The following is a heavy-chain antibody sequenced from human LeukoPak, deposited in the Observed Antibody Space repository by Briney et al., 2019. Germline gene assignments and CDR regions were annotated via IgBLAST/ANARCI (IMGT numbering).Heavy chain of an antibody. D-gene: IGHD2-2*01. Sequence: PGGSLRLSCAASGFTFSSYAMSWVRQAPGKGPEWVSAISGSGGNTYYADSVKGRFIISRDNSKNTLYLQMDSLRAEDTAVYHCASRPDCSRSNCLYYFDYWGQGTLVTVSS. CDR2: ISGSGGNT. J-gene: IGHJ4*02. CDR3: ASRPDCSRSNCLYYFDY. V-gene: IGHV3-23*01. CDR1: GFTFSSYA.